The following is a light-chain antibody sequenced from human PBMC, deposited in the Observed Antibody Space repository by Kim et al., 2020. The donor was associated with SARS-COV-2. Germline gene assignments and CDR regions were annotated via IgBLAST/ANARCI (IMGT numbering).Light chain of an antibody. V-gene: IGKV1-17*01. CDR1: QDIGND. Sequence: ASVGEGVTIACRARQDIGNDLGWYQQKPGRAPKRLIYGASSLQRGVPSRFSGSGSGTEFTLTISSVQPEDFATYFCLQHNTYPITFGQGTRLEIK. CDR2: GAS. J-gene: IGKJ5*01. CDR3: LQHNTYPIT.